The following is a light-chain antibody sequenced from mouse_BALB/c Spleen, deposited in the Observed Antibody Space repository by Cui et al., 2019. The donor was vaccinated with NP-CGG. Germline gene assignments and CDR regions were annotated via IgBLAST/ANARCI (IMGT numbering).Light chain of an antibody. CDR2: GTN. CDR3: ALWYSNHWV. V-gene: IGLV1*01. J-gene: IGLJ1*01. CDR1: TGAGTTSNY. Sequence: QAVVTQESALTTSPGETVTLTCHSSTGAGTTSNYANWVQEKPDHLFTGLIGGTNNRAPGVPARFSGFLIGDKAALTITGAQTEDEAIYFCALWYSNHWVFGGGTKLTVL.